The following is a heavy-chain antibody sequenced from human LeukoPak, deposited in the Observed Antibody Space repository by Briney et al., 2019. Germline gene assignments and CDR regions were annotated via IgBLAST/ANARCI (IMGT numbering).Heavy chain of an antibody. J-gene: IGHJ4*02. CDR2: INCDGNNT. D-gene: IGHD1-26*01. Sequence: GGSLRLSCAASGFTCSTYCLHWVRQTPGRGLVWVSRINCDGNNTTYADSVKGRFTISRDKAKNTLYLQMNSLRVEDTAIYYCARGYSATYRIDYWGQGTLVTVSS. CDR1: GFTCSTYC. CDR3: ARGYSATYRIDY. V-gene: IGHV3-74*01.